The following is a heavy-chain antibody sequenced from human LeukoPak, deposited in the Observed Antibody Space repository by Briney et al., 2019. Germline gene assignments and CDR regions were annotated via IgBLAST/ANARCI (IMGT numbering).Heavy chain of an antibody. D-gene: IGHD2-2*01. J-gene: IGHJ6*03. CDR2: ISGRGGST. CDR1: AFTFSSYA. Sequence: GGSLRLSSAASAFTFSSYAMSWVRQAPGKGLEWVSAISGRGGSTYYADSVKGRFTISRDNSKNTLYLQRNSLRAEDTAVYYCAKDQKGYSTSTSCYYYYYYSLDVWGKWTTVTVSS. CDR3: AKDQKGYSTSTSCYYYYYYSLDV. V-gene: IGHV3-23*01.